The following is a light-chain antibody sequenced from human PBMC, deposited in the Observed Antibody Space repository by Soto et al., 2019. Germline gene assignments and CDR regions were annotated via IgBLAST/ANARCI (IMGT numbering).Light chain of an antibody. CDR1: QSIGNW. CDR2: KAS. CDR3: QQYNSYPWT. V-gene: IGKV1-5*03. Sequence: DIQMTQSPSTLSASVGDRVTITCRASQSIGNWLAWYQQKPGKAPKLLIYKASSLESGVPSNFRGSGSGTEFTLTISRLQPEDFETYYCQQYNSYPWTFGQGTKVDIK. J-gene: IGKJ1*01.